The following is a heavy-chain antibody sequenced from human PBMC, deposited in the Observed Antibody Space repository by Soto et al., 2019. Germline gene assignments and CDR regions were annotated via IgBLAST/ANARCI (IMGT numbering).Heavy chain of an antibody. J-gene: IGHJ4*02. CDR2: IWHDGRNK. CDR1: GFTVDKFV. V-gene: IGHV3-33*07. Sequence: GGSLRLSCEVSGFTVDKFVTDWVRQAPGKGLEWVAGIWHDGRNKYYADSVKGRFTISRDNSKNKLYLQMNSLRAEDTAVYYCARDQGITLFGVVKSIVYFFDEWGQGTLVTVSS. D-gene: IGHD3-3*01. CDR3: ARDQGITLFGVVKSIVYFFDE.